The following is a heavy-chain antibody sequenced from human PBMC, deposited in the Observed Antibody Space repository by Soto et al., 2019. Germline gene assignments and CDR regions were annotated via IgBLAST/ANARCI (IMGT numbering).Heavy chain of an antibody. CDR1: GFTFSSYG. D-gene: IGHD6-19*01. CDR3: AKDLGYSRGWPQSSDY. V-gene: IGHV3-30*18. J-gene: IGHJ4*02. CDR2: ISYDGSNK. Sequence: PGGSLRLSCAASGFTFSSYGMYWVRQAPGKGLEWVAVISYDGSNKYYADSVKGRFTISRDNSKNTLYLQMNSLRAEDTAVYYCAKDLGYSRGWPQSSDYWGQGTLVTVSS.